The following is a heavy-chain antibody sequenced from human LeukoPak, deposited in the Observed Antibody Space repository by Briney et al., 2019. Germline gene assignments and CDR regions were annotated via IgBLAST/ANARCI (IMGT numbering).Heavy chain of an antibody. Sequence: PGGSLRLSCAASGFTFSSYAVSWVRQAPGKGLEWVSAISGSGGSTYYADSVKGRFTISRANSKNTLYLQMNSLRAEDTAVYYCAKGRRHWLPHPTWYFDLWGRGTLVTVSS. CDR2: ISGSGGST. CDR1: GFTFSSYA. V-gene: IGHV3-23*01. CDR3: AKGRRHWLPHPTWYFDL. J-gene: IGHJ2*01. D-gene: IGHD6-19*01.